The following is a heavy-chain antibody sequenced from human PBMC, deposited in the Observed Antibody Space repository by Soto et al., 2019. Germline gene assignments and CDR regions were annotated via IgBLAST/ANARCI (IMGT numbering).Heavy chain of an antibody. D-gene: IGHD6-19*01. CDR2: IRSKAYGGTT. V-gene: IGHV3-49*03. CDR3: IRDRGAVAGKNFDY. CDR1: GFTFADYA. Sequence: GGSLRLSCTASGFTFADYAMSWFRQAPGKGLEWVGFIRSKAYGGTTEYAAAVKGRFTISRDDSKSIAFLQMNSLKTEDTAVYYCIRDRGAVAGKNFDYWGQGALVTVSS. J-gene: IGHJ4*02.